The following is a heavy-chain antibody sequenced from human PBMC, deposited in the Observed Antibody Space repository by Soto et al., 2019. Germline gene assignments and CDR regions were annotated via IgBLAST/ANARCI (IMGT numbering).Heavy chain of an antibody. V-gene: IGHV3-23*01. D-gene: IGHD2-2*01. J-gene: IGHJ4*02. Sequence: HPGGSLRLSCAASGFSFSSSAMSWVRQAPGKRLEWVSTFRESGGTTHYADPVKGRFTISRDTSNNILFLQMNSLRAEDTAIYYCTKDSHWAIISPNHDYWGQGTLVTVSS. CDR3: TKDSHWAIISPNHDY. CDR1: GFSFSSSA. CDR2: FRESGGTT.